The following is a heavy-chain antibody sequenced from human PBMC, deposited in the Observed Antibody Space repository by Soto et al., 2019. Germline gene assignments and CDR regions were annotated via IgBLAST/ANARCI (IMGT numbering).Heavy chain of an antibody. J-gene: IGHJ1*01. V-gene: IGHV3-9*01. CDR3: AKDKGDYDLEYFQH. D-gene: IGHD4-17*01. CDR2: ISWNSGSI. CDR1: GFTFDDYA. Sequence: EVQLVESGGGLVQPGRSLRLSCAASGFTFDDYAMHWVRQAPGKGLEWVSGISWNSGSIGYADSVKGRFTISRDNAKNSLYLQMNSLRAEDTALYYCAKDKGDYDLEYFQHWGQGTLVTVSS.